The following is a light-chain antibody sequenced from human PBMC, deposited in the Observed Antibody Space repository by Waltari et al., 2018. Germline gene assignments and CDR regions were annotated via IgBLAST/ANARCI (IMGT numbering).Light chain of an antibody. V-gene: IGKV3-15*01. CDR2: DAS. CDR1: QSVRSN. J-gene: IGKJ1*01. Sequence: EIGMTQSPATLSVSPGERATLSCRASQSVRSNVVWYQQKPGQAPRLLIFDASTRATSIPARFSGSGFGKEFSLTISSLHSEDFAVYYCKHYHNWLHTFGQGTKVAIK. CDR3: KHYHNWLHT.